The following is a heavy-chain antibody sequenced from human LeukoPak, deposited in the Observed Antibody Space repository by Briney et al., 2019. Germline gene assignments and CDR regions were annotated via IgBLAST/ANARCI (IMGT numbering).Heavy chain of an antibody. CDR1: GFTFSAYA. CDR3: VRERIAVALYDAFDM. Sequence: GGSLRLSCAASGFTFSAYAMHWVRQAPGKGLEYVSTISSDGHSAYYANSVKGRFIISRDNSKNTLYLQMGSLRAEDRAVYYCVRERIAVALYDAFDMWGQGTMVTVSS. D-gene: IGHD6-19*01. V-gene: IGHV3-64*01. J-gene: IGHJ3*02. CDR2: ISSDGHSA.